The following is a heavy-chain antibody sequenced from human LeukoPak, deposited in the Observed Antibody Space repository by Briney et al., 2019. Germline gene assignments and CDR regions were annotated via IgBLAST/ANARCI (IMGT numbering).Heavy chain of an antibody. D-gene: IGHD3-22*01. V-gene: IGHV3-30-3*01. CDR1: GFTFSAYA. J-gene: IGHJ4*02. Sequence: GRSLRLSCVASGFTFSAYAMHWVRQAPGKGLQWVAVVSSDGNRKFYADSVEGRFTVSRDNSKNTLYLQMNTLRAEDTAVYYCARDRYHDSRGYPRGFFDYWGQGTLVTVSS. CDR3: ARDRYHDSRGYPRGFFDY. CDR2: VSSDGNRK.